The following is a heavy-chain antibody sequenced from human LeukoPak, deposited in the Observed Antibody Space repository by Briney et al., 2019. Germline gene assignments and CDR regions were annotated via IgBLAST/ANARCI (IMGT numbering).Heavy chain of an antibody. CDR1: GFTFNSYW. Sequence: GGSLRLSCAASGFTFNSYWMHWVRQAPGKGLLWVSRINGDGSSTRYADSAKGRFTISRDNAKNTLYLQMNSLRAEDTAMYYCARNLGSDSSWGQGTLVTVSS. CDR2: INGDGSST. V-gene: IGHV3-74*01. J-gene: IGHJ5*02. CDR3: ARNLGSDSS. D-gene: IGHD2-21*01.